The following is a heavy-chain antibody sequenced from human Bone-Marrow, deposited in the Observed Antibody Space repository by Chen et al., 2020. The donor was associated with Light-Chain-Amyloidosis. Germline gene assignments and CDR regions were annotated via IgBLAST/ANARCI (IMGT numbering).Heavy chain of an antibody. V-gene: IGHV4-61*02. J-gene: IGHJ6*03. Sequence: GSGPGLVKPSQTLSLTCSVSGASMTNGSHYWSWIRLPAGKGLEWIGRIYTSGNTNYSPSLKSRVTISVDTSKNQSSLKLNSVTAADTAVYYCAREGTAMGRGQFLNFFYYMDVWGKGTTVTVSS. CDR2: IYTSGNT. CDR1: GASMTNGSHY. D-gene: IGHD5-18*01. CDR3: AREGTAMGRGQFLNFFYYMDV.